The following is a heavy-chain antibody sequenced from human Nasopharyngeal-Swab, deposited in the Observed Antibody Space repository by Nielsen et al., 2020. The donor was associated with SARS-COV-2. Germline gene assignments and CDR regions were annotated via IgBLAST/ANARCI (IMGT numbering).Heavy chain of an antibody. CDR2: IYLSGGP. Sequence: SETLSLTCVVSGGSISSSNWWGWVRQPPGKGLEWIGQIYLSGGPSYNPSLKSRVTMSVDKSKNQFSLRLTSVTAADTAVYYCARHGVGSGWCFQHWGQGILVTVSS. CDR3: ARHGVGSGWCFQH. CDR1: GGSISSSNW. D-gene: IGHD6-19*01. J-gene: IGHJ1*01. V-gene: IGHV4/OR15-8*01.